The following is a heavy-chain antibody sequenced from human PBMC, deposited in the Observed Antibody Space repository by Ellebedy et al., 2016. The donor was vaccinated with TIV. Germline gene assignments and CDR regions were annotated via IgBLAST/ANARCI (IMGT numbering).Heavy chain of an antibody. CDR1: GFTFSNYA. D-gene: IGHD1-26*01. CDR2: LSGDGVNT. CDR3: ARDRYSRSWTYFFDY. V-gene: IGHV3-30*01. Sequence: GESLKISCAASGFTFSNYALHWVRQAPGKGLEWVAVLSGDGVNTYYADSVKGRFTISRDNSKRTVDLQMNSLRAEDTAVYYCARDRYSRSWTYFFDYWGQGALVTVSS. J-gene: IGHJ4*02.